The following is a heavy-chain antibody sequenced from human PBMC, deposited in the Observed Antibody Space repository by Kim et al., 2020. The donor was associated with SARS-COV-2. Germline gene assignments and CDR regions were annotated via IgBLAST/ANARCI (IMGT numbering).Heavy chain of an antibody. V-gene: IGHV3-33*05. J-gene: IGHJ4*02. D-gene: IGHD3-10*01. Sequence: GGSLRLSCAASGFTFSSYGMHWVRQAPGKGLEWVAVISYDGSNKYYADSVKGRFTISRDNSKNTLYLQMNSLRAEDTAVYYCARDEGRITMVRWDYWGQGTLVTVSS. CDR1: GFTFSSYG. CDR2: ISYDGSNK. CDR3: ARDEGRITMVRWDY.